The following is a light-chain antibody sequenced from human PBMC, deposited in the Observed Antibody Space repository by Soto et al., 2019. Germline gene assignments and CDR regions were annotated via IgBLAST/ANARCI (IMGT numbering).Light chain of an antibody. V-gene: IGKV3-15*01. J-gene: IGKJ1*01. CDR1: QNIYSN. Sequence: ILMTQSPASLSVSPGERATLSCRASQNIYSNIAWYQQRPGQAPRLLIYRASTRATGVPARFSGSGSGTDFTLTISSLEPEDFAVYYCQQRSNWPPTFGQGTKVDIK. CDR3: QQRSNWPPT. CDR2: RAS.